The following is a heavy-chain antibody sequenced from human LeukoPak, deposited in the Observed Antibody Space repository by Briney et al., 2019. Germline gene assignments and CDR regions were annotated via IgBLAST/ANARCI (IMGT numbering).Heavy chain of an antibody. V-gene: IGHV4-34*01. D-gene: IGHD1-26*01. CDR1: GGSFSGYY. CDR2: INHSGST. Sequence: PSETLSLTCAVYGGSFSGYYWSWIRQPPGKGLEWIGEINHSGSTNYNPSLKSRVTISVDTSKNQFSLKLCSVTAADTAVYYCASSPLGPTDYWGQGTLVTVSS. CDR3: ASSPLGPTDY. J-gene: IGHJ4*02.